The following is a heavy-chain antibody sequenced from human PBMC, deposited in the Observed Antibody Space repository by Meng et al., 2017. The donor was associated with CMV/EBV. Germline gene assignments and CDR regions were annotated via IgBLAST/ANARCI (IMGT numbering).Heavy chain of an antibody. Sequence: GESLKISCAASGFTFSSYGMHWVRQAPGKGLEWVAFIRYDGSNKYYADSVKGRFTLSRDNSKNTLYLQMNSLRAEDTAVYYCAKQLVYYYYGMDVWGQGTTVTVSS. J-gene: IGHJ6*02. CDR2: IRYDGSNK. V-gene: IGHV3-30*02. CDR1: GFTFSSYG. D-gene: IGHD6-13*01. CDR3: AKQLVYYYYGMDV.